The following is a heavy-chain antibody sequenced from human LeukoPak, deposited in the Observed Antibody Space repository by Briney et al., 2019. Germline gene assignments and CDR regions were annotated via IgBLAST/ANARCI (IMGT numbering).Heavy chain of an antibody. CDR2: ISSRSSYI. Sequence: GGSLRLSCAASGFTFSTCTMNWVRQAPGKGLEWVSSISSRSSYIYYADSVKGRFTISRDNAKNSLYLQMNSLRAEDTAVYYCARETWLDYWGQGTLVTVSS. CDR3: ARETWLDY. CDR1: GFTFSTCT. V-gene: IGHV3-21*01. D-gene: IGHD5-24*01. J-gene: IGHJ4*02.